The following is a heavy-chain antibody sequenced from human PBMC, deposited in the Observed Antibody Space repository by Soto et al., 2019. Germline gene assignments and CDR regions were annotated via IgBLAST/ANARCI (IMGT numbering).Heavy chain of an antibody. Sequence: GGSLRLSCAASGFTFDDYAMHWVRQAPGKGLEWVSGISWNSGSIGYADSVKGRFTISRNNAKNSLYLQMNSLRAEDTALYYCAKAPDSYYDFWSGGPYFDYWGQGTLVTVSS. V-gene: IGHV3-9*01. J-gene: IGHJ4*02. CDR1: GFTFDDYA. D-gene: IGHD3-3*01. CDR3: AKAPDSYYDFWSGGPYFDY. CDR2: ISWNSGSI.